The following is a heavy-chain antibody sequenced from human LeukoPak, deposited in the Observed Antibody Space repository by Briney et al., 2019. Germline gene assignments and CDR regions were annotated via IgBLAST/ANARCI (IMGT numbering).Heavy chain of an antibody. CDR2: ISSSSSTI. CDR3: ARGGYYDYVWGSYPNFDY. V-gene: IGHV3-48*01. J-gene: IGHJ4*02. CDR1: GFTFSSYS. Sequence: GGSLRLSCAASGFTFSSYSMNWVRQAPGKGLEWASYISSSSSTIYYADSVKGRFTISRDNAKNSLYLQMNSLRAEDTAVYYCARGGYYDYVWGSYPNFDYWGQGTLVTVSS. D-gene: IGHD3-16*01.